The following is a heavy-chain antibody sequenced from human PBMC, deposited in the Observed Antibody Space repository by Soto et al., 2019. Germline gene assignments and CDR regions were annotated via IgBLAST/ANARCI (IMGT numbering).Heavy chain of an antibody. CDR1: GGTFSSYT. J-gene: IGHJ6*03. CDR3: AIVRCSNYYYYYMDV. D-gene: IGHD3-10*01. Sequence: QVQLVQSGAEVKKPGSSVKVSCKASGGTFSSYTISWVRQAPGHGLEWMGRIIPILGIANYAQKFQGRVTITADKSTSTAYMELGSLRSEGTAVYYCAIVRCSNYYYYYMDVWCKGTTVAVSS. CDR2: IIPILGIA. V-gene: IGHV1-69*02.